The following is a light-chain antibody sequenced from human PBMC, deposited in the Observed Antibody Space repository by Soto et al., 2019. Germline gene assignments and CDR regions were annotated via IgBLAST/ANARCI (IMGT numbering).Light chain of an antibody. CDR1: QAIRND. V-gene: IGKV1-17*01. J-gene: IGKJ1*01. Sequence: DIQMTQSPSSLSASVGDRITITCRASQAIRNDLAWFQQTPGKAPKRLIYAASTLHSGVPSRSSGSGSGTDFTLTISSLQPEDFATYFCLQVRSYPWTFGRGTKV. CDR2: AAS. CDR3: LQVRSYPWT.